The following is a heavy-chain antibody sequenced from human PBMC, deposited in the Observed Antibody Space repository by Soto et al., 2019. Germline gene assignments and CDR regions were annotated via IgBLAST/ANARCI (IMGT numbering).Heavy chain of an antibody. V-gene: IGHV3-49*03. CDR2: IRSKAYGGTT. CDR1: GFTFGDYA. Sequence: GGSLRLSCTASGFTFGDYAMSWFRQAPGKGLEWVGFIRSKAYGGTTEYAASVKGRFTISRDDSKSIAYLQMNSLKTEDTAVYYCTRDSGDNWNYFDYWGQGTLVTVSS. CDR3: TRDSGDNWNYFDY. J-gene: IGHJ4*02. D-gene: IGHD1-20*01.